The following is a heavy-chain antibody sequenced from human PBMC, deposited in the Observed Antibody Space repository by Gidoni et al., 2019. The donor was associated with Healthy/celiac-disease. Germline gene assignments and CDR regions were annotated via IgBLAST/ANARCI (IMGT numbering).Heavy chain of an antibody. CDR2: IYPGESDT. D-gene: IGHD6-13*01. J-gene: IGHJ6*02. CDR3: ARGAAAGPNYGMDV. CDR1: GYIFTSYW. V-gene: IGHV5-51*01. Sequence: VQLVQSGAEVKLPGSSLPLSCTGSGYIFTSYWIGWVRQMPGKGLEWMGIIYPGESDTRYSPAFQGQVTIAADKSISTAYLQWSSLKASDTAMYYCARGAAAGPNYGMDVWGQGTTVTVSS.